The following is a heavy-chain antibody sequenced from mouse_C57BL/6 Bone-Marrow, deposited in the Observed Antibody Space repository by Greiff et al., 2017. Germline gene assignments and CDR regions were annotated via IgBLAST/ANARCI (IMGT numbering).Heavy chain of an antibody. V-gene: IGHV1-81*01. D-gene: IGHD3-2*02. CDR1: GYTFTSYG. Sequence: VKLMESGAELARPGASVKLSCKASGYTFTSYGISWVKQRTGQGLEWIGEIYPRSGNTYYNEKFKGKATLTADKSSSTAYMELRSLTSEDSAVYFCAGSSGPAYWGQGTLGTVSA. CDR3: AGSSGPAY. J-gene: IGHJ3*01. CDR2: IYPRSGNT.